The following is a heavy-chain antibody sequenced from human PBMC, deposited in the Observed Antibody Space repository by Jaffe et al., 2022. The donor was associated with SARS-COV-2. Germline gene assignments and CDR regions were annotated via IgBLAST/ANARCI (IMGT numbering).Heavy chain of an antibody. CDR2: ISSSSSYI. CDR3: ARDLPLDGDYPYGFPVATSLFDY. J-gene: IGHJ4*02. D-gene: IGHD4-17*01. V-gene: IGHV3-21*01. CDR1: GFTFSSYS. Sequence: EVQLVESGGGLVKPGGSLRLSCAASGFTFSSYSMNWVRQAPGKGLEWVSSISSSSSYIYYADSVKGRFTISRDNAKNSLYLQMNSLRAEDTAVYYCARDLPLDGDYPYGFPVATSLFDYWGQGTLVTVSS.